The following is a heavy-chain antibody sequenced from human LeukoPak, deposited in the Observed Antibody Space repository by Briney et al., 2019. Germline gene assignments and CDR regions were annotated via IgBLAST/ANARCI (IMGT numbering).Heavy chain of an antibody. J-gene: IGHJ4*02. CDR1: GGSISSYY. D-gene: IGHD5-24*01. V-gene: IGHV4-59*01. Sequence: SGTLSLTCTVSGGSISSYYWSWIRQPPGKGLEWIGYIYYSGSTNYNPSLKSRVTISVDTSKNQFSLKLSSVTAADTAVYYCARDMRGYTHWGQGTLVTVSS. CDR3: ARDMRGYTH. CDR2: IYYSGST.